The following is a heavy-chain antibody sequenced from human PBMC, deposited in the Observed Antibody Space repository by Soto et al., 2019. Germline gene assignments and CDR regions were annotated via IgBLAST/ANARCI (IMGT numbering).Heavy chain of an antibody. J-gene: IGHJ6*02. CDR2: IDWDDDK. CDR3: ARTLWFGELYYYGMDV. CDR1: GFSLSTSGMC. V-gene: IGHV2-70*01. D-gene: IGHD3-10*01. Sequence: SGPTLVKPTQTLTLTCTFSGFSLSTSGMCVSWIRQPPGKALEWLALIDWDDDKYYSTSLKTRLTISKDASKNQVVLTMTNMDPVDTATYYCARTLWFGELYYYGMDVWGQGTTVTVSS.